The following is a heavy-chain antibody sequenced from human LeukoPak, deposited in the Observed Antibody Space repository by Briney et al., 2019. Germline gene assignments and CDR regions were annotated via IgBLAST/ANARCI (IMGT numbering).Heavy chain of an antibody. CDR1: GFTFNKYW. D-gene: IGHD6-19*01. CDR3: ATLTEAVAEAAFDY. CDR2: LFKDGSNT. J-gene: IGHJ4*02. Sequence: GGSLRLSCVASGFTFNKYWMHWIRQAPGKGLVWVASLFKDGSNTRYADSVKGRFTISRDNAKNTLYLQMNSLRGDDTAVYYCATLTEAVAEAAFDYWGQGTLVSVSS. V-gene: IGHV3-74*01.